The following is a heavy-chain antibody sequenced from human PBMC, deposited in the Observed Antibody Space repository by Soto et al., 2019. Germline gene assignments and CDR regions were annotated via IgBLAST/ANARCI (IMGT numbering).Heavy chain of an antibody. CDR3: ARFRTPYYYDSSGPLGPFDI. CDR2: IIPIFGTA. D-gene: IGHD3-22*01. CDR1: GGTFSSYA. J-gene: IGHJ3*02. V-gene: IGHV1-69*13. Sequence: SVKVSCKASGGTFSSYAISWVRQAPGQGLEWMGGIIPIFGTANYAQKFQGRVTITADESTSTAYIELSSLRSEDTAVYYCARFRTPYYYDSSGPLGPFDIWGQGTMVTVS.